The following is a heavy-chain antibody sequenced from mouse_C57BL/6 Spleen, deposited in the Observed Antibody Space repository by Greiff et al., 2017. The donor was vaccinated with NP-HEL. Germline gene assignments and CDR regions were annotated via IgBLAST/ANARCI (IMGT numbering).Heavy chain of an antibody. CDR2: IYPGSGST. D-gene: IGHD2-3*01. V-gene: IGHV1-55*01. CDR3: ARGGDGYYTFDY. Sequence: QVQLQQPGAELVKPGASVKMSCKASGYTFTSYWITWVKQRPGRGLEWIGDIYPGSGSTNYNEKFKSKATLTVDTSSSTAYVQLSSLTSEDSAVYYCARGGDGYYTFDYWGQGTTLTVSS. J-gene: IGHJ2*01. CDR1: GYTFTSYW.